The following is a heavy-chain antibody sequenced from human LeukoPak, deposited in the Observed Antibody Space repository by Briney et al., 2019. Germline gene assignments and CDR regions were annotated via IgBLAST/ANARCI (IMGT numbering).Heavy chain of an antibody. V-gene: IGHV4-59*01. CDR2: IYYSGST. CDR1: GGSISSYY. J-gene: IGHJ3*02. Sequence: SETLSLTCTVSGGSISSYYWSWIRQPPGKGLEWIGYIYYSGSTNYNPSLKSRVTISVDTSKNQFSLKLSSVTAADTAVYYCARDLLHRGYAFDIWGQGKMVHVSS. D-gene: IGHD1-26*01. CDR3: ARDLLHRGYAFDI.